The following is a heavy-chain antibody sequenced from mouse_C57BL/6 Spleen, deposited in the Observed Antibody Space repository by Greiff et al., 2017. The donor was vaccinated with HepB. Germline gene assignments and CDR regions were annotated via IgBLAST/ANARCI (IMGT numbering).Heavy chain of an antibody. CDR3: ARSDDDGSSYAMDY. CDR2: IDPSDSET. D-gene: IGHD1-1*01. CDR1: GYTFTSYW. J-gene: IGHJ4*01. Sequence: QVQLQQPGAELVRPGSSVKLSCKASGYTFTSYWMHWVKQRPIQGLEWIGNIDPSDSETHYNQKFKDKATLTVDKSSSTAYMQLSSLTSEDSAVYDCARSDDDGSSYAMDYWVKEPQSPSPQ. V-gene: IGHV1-52*01.